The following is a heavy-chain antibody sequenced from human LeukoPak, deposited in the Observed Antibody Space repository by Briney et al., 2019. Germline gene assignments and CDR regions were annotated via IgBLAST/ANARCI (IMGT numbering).Heavy chain of an antibody. Sequence: SVKVSCKVSGDTFSSYAINWVRQAPGQGLEWMGKIIPLFGTADYAQKLQGRVTITTDESTITAYMELSSLRYEDTAVYYCARSDYYYYYYMDVWGKGTMVTVSS. J-gene: IGHJ6*03. D-gene: IGHD4/OR15-4a*01. CDR3: ARSDYYYYYYMDV. CDR1: GDTFSSYA. CDR2: IIPLFGTA. V-gene: IGHV1-69*05.